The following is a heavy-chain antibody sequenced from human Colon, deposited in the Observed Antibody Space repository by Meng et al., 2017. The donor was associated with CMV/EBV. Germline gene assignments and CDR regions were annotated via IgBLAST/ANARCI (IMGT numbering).Heavy chain of an antibody. CDR1: GFTFSSYA. CDR3: AKDLSGSYAYYFDS. CDR2: ISGSGGST. Sequence: GESLKISCAASGFTFSSYAMSWVRQAPGKGLEWVSVISGSGGSTYHADSVKGRFTISRDSSMNTLYLQMNNLRGDDTAIYFCAKDLSGSYAYYFDSWGQGTLVTVSS. J-gene: IGHJ4*02. D-gene: IGHD1-26*01. V-gene: IGHV3-23*01.